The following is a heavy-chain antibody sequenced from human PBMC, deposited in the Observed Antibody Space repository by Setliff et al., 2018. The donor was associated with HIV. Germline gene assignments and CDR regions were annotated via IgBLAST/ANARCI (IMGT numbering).Heavy chain of an antibody. Sequence: KPSETLSLTCTVSGGSINTGSYYWGWIRQPPGKGLESIGTIYYSGSTYYKSSLKSRLTISVATSKNQFSLKLNSVTTADTAVYYCARSRTSSGYYGVTGYGMDVWGQGTTVTVS. D-gene: IGHD3-22*01. V-gene: IGHV4-39*07. CDR3: ARSRTSSGYYGVTGYGMDV. CDR1: GGSINTGSYY. J-gene: IGHJ6*02. CDR2: IYYSGST.